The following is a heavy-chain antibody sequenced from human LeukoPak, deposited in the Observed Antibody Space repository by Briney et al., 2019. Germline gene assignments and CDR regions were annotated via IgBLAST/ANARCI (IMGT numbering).Heavy chain of an antibody. J-gene: IGHJ4*02. D-gene: IGHD2-15*01. V-gene: IGHV4-59*01. Sequence: SETLSLTCTVSGGSISSYYWSWIRQPPGKGLEWIAYIYYTGSTNYNPSLKSRVTISVDTSKNQFSLNLSSVTAADTAVYYCASICRGGSCYSDYWGQGTLVTVSS. CDR3: ASICRGGSCYSDY. CDR1: GGSISSYY. CDR2: IYYTGST.